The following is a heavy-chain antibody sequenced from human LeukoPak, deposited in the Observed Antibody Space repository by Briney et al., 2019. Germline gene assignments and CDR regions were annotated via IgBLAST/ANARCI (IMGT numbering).Heavy chain of an antibody. CDR1: GGTFSNYA. Sequence: GASVKVSCKASGGTFSNYAINWVRQAPGQGLEWMGGIIPILGTAHYAQKFQGRVTMTEDTSTDTAYMELSSLRSEDTAVYYCATDPTGSVDYWGQGTLVTVSS. CDR3: ATDPTGSVDY. V-gene: IGHV1-69*10. CDR2: IIPILGTA. D-gene: IGHD3-10*01. J-gene: IGHJ4*02.